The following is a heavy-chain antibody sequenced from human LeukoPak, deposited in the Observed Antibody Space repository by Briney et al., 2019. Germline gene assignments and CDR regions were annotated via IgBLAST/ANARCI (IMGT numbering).Heavy chain of an antibody. J-gene: IGHJ4*02. CDR1: GGSFSGYY. CDR3: ARTYDFWSGYWVDY. Sequence: SETLSLTCAVYGGSFSGYYWSWIRQPPGKGLEWIGEINHSGSTNYNPSLKSRVTISVDTSKNQFSLKLSSVTVADTAVYYCARTYDFWSGYWVDYWGQGTLVTVSS. V-gene: IGHV4-34*01. D-gene: IGHD3-3*01. CDR2: INHSGST.